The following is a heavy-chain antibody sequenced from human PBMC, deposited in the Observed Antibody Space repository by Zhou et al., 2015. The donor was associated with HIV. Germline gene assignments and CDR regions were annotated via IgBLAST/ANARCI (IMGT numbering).Heavy chain of an antibody. CDR2: IIPIFGTA. V-gene: IGHV1-69*12. Sequence: QVQLVQSGSEVKKPGSSVKVSCKASGGTFSSYAISWVRQAPGQGLEWMGGIIPIFGTANYAQKFQGRVTITADESTSTAYMELSSLRSEDTAVYYCARVKLWELLGEGAFDIWGQGTMVTVSS. J-gene: IGHJ3*02. D-gene: IGHD1-26*01. CDR1: GGTFSSYA. CDR3: ARVKLWELLGEGAFDI.